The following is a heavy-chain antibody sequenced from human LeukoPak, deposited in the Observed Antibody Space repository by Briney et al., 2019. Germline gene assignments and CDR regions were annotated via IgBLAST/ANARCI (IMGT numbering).Heavy chain of an antibody. J-gene: IGHJ4*02. D-gene: IGHD2-21*01. Sequence: GGSLRLSCAASGIIVSTNFMSWVRQAPGKGLEWVSIMHLVGSTYYADSVKGRFSISRDNSKNTLYLQMNSLRAEDTAVYYCARRASLVNFDDWGQGTLVTVSS. CDR1: GIIVSTNF. CDR3: ARRASLVNFDD. V-gene: IGHV3-66*04. CDR2: MHLVGST.